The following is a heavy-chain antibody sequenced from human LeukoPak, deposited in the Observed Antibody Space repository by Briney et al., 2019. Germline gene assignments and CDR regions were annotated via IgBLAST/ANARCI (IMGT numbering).Heavy chain of an antibody. J-gene: IGHJ4*02. CDR1: GFTFSSYT. Sequence: PGGSLRLSCAASGFTFSSYTMNWVRQAPGKGLEWVSSISTSSGYIYYADSVKGRFTISRNNIKNSLYLQMNSLRAEDTAVYYCARAGPTATPVECRYWGQGTLVTVSS. CDR2: ISTSSGYI. CDR3: ARAGPTATPVECRY. D-gene: IGHD4-17*01. V-gene: IGHV3-21*01.